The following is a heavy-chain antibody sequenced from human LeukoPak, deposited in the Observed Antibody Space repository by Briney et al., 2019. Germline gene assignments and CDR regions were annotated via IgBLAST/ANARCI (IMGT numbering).Heavy chain of an antibody. V-gene: IGHV4-34*01. Sequence: SEALSLTCAVYGGSFSGYYWSWIRQPPGKGLEWIGEINHSGSTNYNPSLKSRVTISVDTSKNQFSLKLSSVTAADTAVYYCARGRGTWIQLWLQSFDYWGQGTLVTVSS. J-gene: IGHJ4*02. CDR1: GGSFSGYY. CDR2: INHSGST. D-gene: IGHD5-18*01. CDR3: ARGRGTWIQLWLQSFDY.